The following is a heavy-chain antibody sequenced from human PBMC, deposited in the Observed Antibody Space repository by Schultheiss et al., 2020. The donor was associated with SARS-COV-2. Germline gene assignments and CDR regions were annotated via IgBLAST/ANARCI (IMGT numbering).Heavy chain of an antibody. D-gene: IGHD4-17*01. CDR2: IHNSGST. V-gene: IGHV4-30-4*01. J-gene: IGHJ6*02. CDR3: AVNGADV. Sequence: LRLSCTVSGGSISSGDYYWSWIRQPPGKGLECIGLIHNSGSTYYNPPLKSRVTISVDTSKNQFSLKLSSVTAADTAVYYCAVNGADVWGQGTTVTVSS. CDR1: GGSISSGDYY.